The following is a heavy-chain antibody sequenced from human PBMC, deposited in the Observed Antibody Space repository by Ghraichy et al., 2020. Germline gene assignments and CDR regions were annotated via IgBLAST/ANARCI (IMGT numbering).Heavy chain of an antibody. CDR1: GFTFSSYA. Sequence: LSLTCAASGFTFSSYAMHWVRQAPGKGLEWVAVISYDGSNKYYADSVKGRFTISRDNSKNTLYLQMNSLRAEDTAVYYCAREAHYYDSSGYTYYFDYWGQGTLVTVSS. J-gene: IGHJ4*02. V-gene: IGHV3-30-3*01. CDR3: AREAHYYDSSGYTYYFDY. CDR2: ISYDGSNK. D-gene: IGHD3-22*01.